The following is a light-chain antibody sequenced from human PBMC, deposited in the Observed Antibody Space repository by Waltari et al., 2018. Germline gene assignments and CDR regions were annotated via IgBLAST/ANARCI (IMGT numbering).Light chain of an antibody. CDR2: EAS. CDR1: SNDVGTDNL. V-gene: IGLV2-23*01. CDR3: CSYVGSSTSYV. Sequence: QSALTQPASVSGSPGQSITISCTGVSNDVGTDNLVAWYQQYPCKAPKLMIYEASKRPSGVSNRFSGSKSGNTASLTISGLQAEDEADYFCCSYVGSSTSYVFGIGTKVTVL. J-gene: IGLJ1*01.